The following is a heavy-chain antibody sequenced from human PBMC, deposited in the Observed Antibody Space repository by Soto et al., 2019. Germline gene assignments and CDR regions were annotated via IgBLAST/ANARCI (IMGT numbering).Heavy chain of an antibody. Sequence: GGSLRLSCAASGFTFSSYGMHWVRQAPGKGLEWVAVISYDGSNKYYADSVKGRFTISRDNSKNTLYLQMNSLRAEDTAVYYCAKNDYDSSGYINILDYWGQGTLVTVSS. CDR1: GFTFSSYG. D-gene: IGHD3-22*01. CDR2: ISYDGSNK. J-gene: IGHJ4*02. CDR3: AKNDYDSSGYINILDY. V-gene: IGHV3-30*18.